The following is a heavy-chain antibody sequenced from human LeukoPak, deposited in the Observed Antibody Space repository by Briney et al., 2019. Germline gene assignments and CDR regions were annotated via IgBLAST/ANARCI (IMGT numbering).Heavy chain of an antibody. Sequence: GGSLRLSCAASGFPFSSYAMSWVRQAPGKGLEWVSAISGSGGSTYYADSVKGRFTLSRDNSKNTLYLQMNSLRAEDTAVYYCAKEGPARYCSGGSCYVDYWGQGTLVTVSS. D-gene: IGHD2-15*01. CDR3: AKEGPARYCSGGSCYVDY. CDR1: GFPFSSYA. CDR2: ISGSGGST. J-gene: IGHJ4*02. V-gene: IGHV3-23*01.